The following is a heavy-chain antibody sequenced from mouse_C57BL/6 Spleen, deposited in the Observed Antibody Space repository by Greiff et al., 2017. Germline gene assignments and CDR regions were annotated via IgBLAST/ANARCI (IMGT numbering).Heavy chain of an antibody. Sequence: VQLQQPGAELVKPGASVKLSCKASGYTFTSYWMHWVKQRPGQGLEWIGMIHPNSGSTNYNEKFKSKATLTVDKSSSTAYMQRSSLTSEDSAVYYCARDYSLYWYFDVWGTGTTVTVSS. V-gene: IGHV1-64*01. CDR2: IHPNSGST. CDR1: GYTFTSYW. D-gene: IGHD2-12*01. CDR3: ARDYSLYWYFDV. J-gene: IGHJ1*03.